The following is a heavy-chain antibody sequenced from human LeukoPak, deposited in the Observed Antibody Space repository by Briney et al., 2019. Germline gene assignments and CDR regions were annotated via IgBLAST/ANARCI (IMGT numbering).Heavy chain of an antibody. CDR3: ARDPRGDSSFKMDV. Sequence: SETLSLTCTVSGGSISSSSYYWSWIRQPPGKGLEWIGYIYYSGSTNYNPSLKSRVTISVDTSKNQFSLKLSSVTAADTAVYYCARDPRGDSSFKMDVWGKGTTVTVSS. V-gene: IGHV4-61*01. D-gene: IGHD6-13*01. CDR1: GGSISSSSYY. J-gene: IGHJ6*04. CDR2: IYYSGST.